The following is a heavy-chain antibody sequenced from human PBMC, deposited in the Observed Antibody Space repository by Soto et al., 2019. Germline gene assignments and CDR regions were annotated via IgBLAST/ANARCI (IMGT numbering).Heavy chain of an antibody. Sequence: QVQLVQSGAEVKKPGSSVKVSCKASGGTFSSYAISWVRQAPGQGLEWMGGIIPICGTANYAQKFQGRVTITADESTSTAYMELSSLRSEDTAVYYCAEAHCSGGSCYSGLKYYYYGMDVWGQGTTVTVSS. CDR2: IIPICGTA. D-gene: IGHD2-15*01. CDR3: AEAHCSGGSCYSGLKYYYYGMDV. J-gene: IGHJ6*02. CDR1: GGTFSSYA. V-gene: IGHV1-69*01.